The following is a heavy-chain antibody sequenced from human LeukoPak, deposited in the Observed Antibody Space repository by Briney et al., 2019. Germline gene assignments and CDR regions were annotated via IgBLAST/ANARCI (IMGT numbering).Heavy chain of an antibody. CDR3: ARFGSSGGLDN. CDR2: IYYSGTT. J-gene: IGHJ4*02. V-gene: IGHV4-59*08. CDR1: GGSISGLY. Sequence: SETLSLTCTVSGGSISGLYWSWIQQPPGKGLEYIGHIYYSGTTSYNPSLKSRVTVSVDTSRNQFSLRLSSVTAADMAVYYCARFGSSGGLDNWGQGTLVTVSS. D-gene: IGHD2-15*01.